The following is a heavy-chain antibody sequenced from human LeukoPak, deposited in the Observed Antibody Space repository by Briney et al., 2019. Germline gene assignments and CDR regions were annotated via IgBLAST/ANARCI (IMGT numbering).Heavy chain of an antibody. V-gene: IGHV3-7*01. Sequence: GGSLRLSCAASGFTFSSYWMSWVRQAPGKGLEWVANIKQDGSEKYYVDSVKGRFTISRDNAKNSLYLQMNSLRAEDTAVYYCAREEYILTGYYLDYYGMDVWGQGTTVTVSS. CDR1: GFTFSSYW. CDR3: AREEYILTGYYLDYYGMDV. J-gene: IGHJ6*02. D-gene: IGHD3-9*01. CDR2: IKQDGSEK.